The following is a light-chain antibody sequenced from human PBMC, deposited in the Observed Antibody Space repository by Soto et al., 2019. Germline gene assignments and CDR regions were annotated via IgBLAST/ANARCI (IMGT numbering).Light chain of an antibody. J-gene: IGKJ5*01. CDR2: AAS. CDR1: QGISSD. CDR3: QQLNSYPIT. Sequence: DIQLTQSPSFLSASVGDRVTITCRASQGISSDLAWYQQKPGKAPKLLIYAASTLQSGVPSRFSGSGSGTEFTLTISSLLPEDFATYYCQQLNSYPITVGQGTRLEIK. V-gene: IGKV1-9*01.